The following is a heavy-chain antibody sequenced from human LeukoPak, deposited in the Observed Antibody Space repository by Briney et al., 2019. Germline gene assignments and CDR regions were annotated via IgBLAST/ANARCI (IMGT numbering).Heavy chain of an antibody. J-gene: IGHJ3*02. CDR2: IIPIFGTA. Sequence: GASVKVSCKASGGTFSSYAISWVRQAPGQGLEWMGGIIPIFGTANYAQKFQGRVTITADESTSTAYMELSSLRSEDTAVYYCARAVYYYDSSGYYYEGLDAFDIWGQGTMVTVSS. V-gene: IGHV1-69*13. CDR3: ARAVYYYDSSGYYYEGLDAFDI. CDR1: GGTFSSYA. D-gene: IGHD3-22*01.